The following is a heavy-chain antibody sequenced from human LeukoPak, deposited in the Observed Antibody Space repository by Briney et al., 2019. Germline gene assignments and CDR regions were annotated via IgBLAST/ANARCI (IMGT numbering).Heavy chain of an antibody. CDR2: IKEDGSEK. J-gene: IGHJ3*01. D-gene: IGHD3-22*01. CDR3: ARESRGYYYEDGLDF. V-gene: IGHV3-7*01. Sequence: VQPGGSLRLSCAASGFTFSNHWMSWVRQAPGKGLEWVANIKEDGSEKYYVDSVRGRFIISRDNAKHSLYLQMNSLRDGDTAVYYCARESRGYYYEDGLDFWRQGTLVTVSS. CDR1: GFTFSNHW.